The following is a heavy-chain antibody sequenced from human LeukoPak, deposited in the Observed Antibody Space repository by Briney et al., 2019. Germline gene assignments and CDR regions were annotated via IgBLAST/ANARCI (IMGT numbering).Heavy chain of an antibody. D-gene: IGHD2-15*01. Sequence: SETLSLTCAVYGGSFSGYYWSWIRQPPGKGLEWIGEINHSGSTNYNPSLKSRVTISIDTSKNQFSLKLSSVTAADTAVYYCARGSGGSERPGGWDVWGKGTTVTISS. CDR1: GGSFSGYY. CDR3: ARGSGGSERPGGWDV. J-gene: IGHJ6*04. CDR2: INHSGST. V-gene: IGHV4-34*01.